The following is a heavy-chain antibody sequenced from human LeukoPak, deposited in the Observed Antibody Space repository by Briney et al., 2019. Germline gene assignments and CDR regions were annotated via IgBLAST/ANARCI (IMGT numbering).Heavy chain of an antibody. J-gene: IGHJ4*02. CDR1: GFTFSVFW. Sequence: GGSLRLSCAASGFTFSVFWMSWVRQAAGKGLEWVANIKQDGSEKYYVDSVRGRFTVSRDNAKNSLYLQMNSLRAEDTAVYYCARVVGGGLDFWGQGALVTVSS. CDR2: IKQDGSEK. V-gene: IGHV3-7*04. CDR3: ARVVGGGLDF.